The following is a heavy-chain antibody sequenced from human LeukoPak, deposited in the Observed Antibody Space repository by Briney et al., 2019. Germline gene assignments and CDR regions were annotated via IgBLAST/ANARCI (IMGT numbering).Heavy chain of an antibody. D-gene: IGHD4/OR15-4a*01. CDR3: ARRVRGRYYYYYYMDV. CDR1: GGSFSGYY. V-gene: IGHV4-34*01. J-gene: IGHJ6*03. Sequence: SETLSLTCAVYGGSFSGYYWSWIRQPPGKGLEWIGEINHSGSTNYNPSLKSRVTISVDTSENQFSLKLSSVTAADTAVYYCARRVRGRYYYYYYMDVWGKGTTVTISS. CDR2: INHSGST.